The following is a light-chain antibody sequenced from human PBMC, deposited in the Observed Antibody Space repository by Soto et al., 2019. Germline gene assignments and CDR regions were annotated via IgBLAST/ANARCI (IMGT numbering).Light chain of an antibody. J-gene: IGKJ1*01. Sequence: EIVLTQSPGTLSLSPGERVTLSCRASQSVSSTHLAWYQHKPGQAPRLLIYGAFSRPTGILDTFSASGSRADFTLTISRLEPEDCAVYYCNQYGRSPWTFGQGNKVDIK. V-gene: IGKV3-20*01. CDR3: NQYGRSPWT. CDR2: GAF. CDR1: QSVSSTH.